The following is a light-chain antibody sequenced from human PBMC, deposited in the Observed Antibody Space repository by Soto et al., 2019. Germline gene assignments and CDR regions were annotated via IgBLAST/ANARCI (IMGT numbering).Light chain of an antibody. J-gene: IGKJ3*01. V-gene: IGKV3-20*01. CDR1: QSVSSSY. CDR3: LQYDTSPFT. Sequence: EIVLTQSPGTLSLSPRERATLSCRASQSVSSSYLAWYQQKPGQTPRLLIYGASNRATGIPDRFSGSGSGTDFTLIISRLEPEDFAVYYCLQYDTSPFTFGPGTKVDVK. CDR2: GAS.